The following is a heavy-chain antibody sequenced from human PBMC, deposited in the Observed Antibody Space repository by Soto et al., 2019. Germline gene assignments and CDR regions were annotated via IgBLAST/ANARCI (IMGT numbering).Heavy chain of an antibody. Sequence: QVQLQESGPGLVKPSQTLSLTCTVSGGSISSGGYYWYWIRQHPGKGLEWIGYIYYNGTTYYNPSLKSRVTISLDTSKNQFSLKLSSVTAADTAVYYCAASCVACGGFNYYGMDVWGQGTTVTVSS. V-gene: IGHV4-31*03. CDR1: GGSISSGGYY. CDR2: IYYNGTT. J-gene: IGHJ6*02. D-gene: IGHD2-21*01. CDR3: AASCVACGGFNYYGMDV.